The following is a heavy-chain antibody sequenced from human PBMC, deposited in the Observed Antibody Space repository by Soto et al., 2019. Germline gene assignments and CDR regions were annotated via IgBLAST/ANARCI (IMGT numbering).Heavy chain of an antibody. CDR3: ARDYGYSYGAYYYYYGMDV. CDR1: GGSVSSGSYY. D-gene: IGHD5-18*01. Sequence: SETLSLTCTVSGGSVSSGSYYWSWIRQPPGKGLEWIGYIYYSGSTNYNPSLKSRVTISVDTSKNQFSLKLSSVTAADTAVYYCARDYGYSYGAYYYYYGMDVWGQGTTVTV. V-gene: IGHV4-61*01. CDR2: IYYSGST. J-gene: IGHJ6*02.